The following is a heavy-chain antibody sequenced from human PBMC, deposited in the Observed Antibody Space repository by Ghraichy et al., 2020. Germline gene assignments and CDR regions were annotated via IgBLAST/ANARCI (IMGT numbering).Heavy chain of an antibody. V-gene: IGHV3-21*01. CDR2: ISSSSSYI. CDR3: ARDWGYYGSGSFYGMDV. J-gene: IGHJ6*02. CDR1: GFTFSSYS. Sequence: GGSLRLSCAASGFTFSSYSMNWVRQAPGKGLEWVSSISSSSSYIYYADSVKGRFTISRDNAKNSLYLQMNSLRAEDTAVYYCARDWGYYGSGSFYGMDVWGQGTTVTVSS. D-gene: IGHD3-10*01.